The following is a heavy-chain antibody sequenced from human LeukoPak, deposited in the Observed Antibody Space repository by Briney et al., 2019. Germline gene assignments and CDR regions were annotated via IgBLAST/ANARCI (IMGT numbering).Heavy chain of an antibody. CDR2: ISAYNGNT. Sequence: ASVKVSRKASGYTFTSYGISWLRPAPGQGLEWMGWISAYNGNTNYAQKLQGRVTMTTDTSTSTAYIELRSLRSDDTAVYYGARVPRDNYDILTGYYPYYFDYWGQGTLVTVSS. J-gene: IGHJ4*02. CDR1: GYTFTSYG. D-gene: IGHD3-9*01. CDR3: ARVPRDNYDILTGYYPYYFDY. V-gene: IGHV1-18*01.